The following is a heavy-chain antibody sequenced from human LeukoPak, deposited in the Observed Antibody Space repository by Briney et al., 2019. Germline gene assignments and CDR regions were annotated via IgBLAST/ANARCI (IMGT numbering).Heavy chain of an antibody. D-gene: IGHD2-8*02. V-gene: IGHV3-23*01. CDR3: AKNRGHCVDGVCHNYYYMDV. CDR1: GFTFSSFA. CDR2: VSGSAGRT. J-gene: IGHJ6*03. Sequence: GGSLRLSCAASGFTFSSFAMTWVRQAPGKGLEWASTVSGSAGRTDYADSVKGRFTISRDNLKNTLYLQMNGLRAEDTAVYYCAKNRGHCVDGVCHNYYYMDVWGRGTTVTVSS.